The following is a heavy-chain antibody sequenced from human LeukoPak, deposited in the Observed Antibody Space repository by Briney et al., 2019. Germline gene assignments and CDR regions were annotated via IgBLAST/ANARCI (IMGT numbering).Heavy chain of an antibody. Sequence: KPSETLSLTCTVSGYSISSGYYWGWIRQPPGKGLEWIGSIYHSGSTYYNPSLKSRVTISVDTSKNQFSLKLSSVTAADTAVYYCARNYYDFWSGYYGPWFDPWGQGTLVTVSS. CDR2: IYHSGST. CDR3: ARNYYDFWSGYYGPWFDP. J-gene: IGHJ5*02. D-gene: IGHD3-3*01. CDR1: GYSISSGYY. V-gene: IGHV4-38-2*02.